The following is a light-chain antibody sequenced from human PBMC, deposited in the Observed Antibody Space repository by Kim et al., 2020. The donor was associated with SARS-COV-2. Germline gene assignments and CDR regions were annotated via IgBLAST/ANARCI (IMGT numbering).Light chain of an antibody. Sequence: SYELTQPPSVSVSPGQTASITCSGDKLVDKYVCWHQQKPGQSPVLVIYQVNKRPSGIPVRFSGSNSGNTATLTISGTQAMDEADYYCQAWDSNTVVFGGG. J-gene: IGLJ2*01. CDR2: QVN. V-gene: IGLV3-1*01. CDR1: KLVDKY. CDR3: QAWDSNTVV.